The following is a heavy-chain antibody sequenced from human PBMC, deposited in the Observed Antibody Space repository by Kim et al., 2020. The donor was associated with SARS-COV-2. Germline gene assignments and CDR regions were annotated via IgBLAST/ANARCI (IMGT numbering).Heavy chain of an antibody. Sequence: SETLSLTCAVYGGSFSGYYWSWIRQPPGKGLEWIGEINHSGSTNYNPSLKSRVTISVDTSKNQFSLKLSSVTAADTAVYYCARKYSSSWSHYYYGMDVWGQGTTVTVSS. CDR1: GGSFSGYY. V-gene: IGHV4-34*01. CDR2: INHSGST. J-gene: IGHJ6*02. D-gene: IGHD6-13*01. CDR3: ARKYSSSWSHYYYGMDV.